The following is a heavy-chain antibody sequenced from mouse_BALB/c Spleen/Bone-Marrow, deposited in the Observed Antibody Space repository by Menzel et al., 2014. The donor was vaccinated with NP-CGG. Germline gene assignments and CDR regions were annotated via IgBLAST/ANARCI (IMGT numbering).Heavy chain of an antibody. D-gene: IGHD3-1*01. V-gene: IGHV1-5*01. CDR3: TTLARNNFDY. J-gene: IGHJ2*01. CDR2: IYPGNSDT. CDR1: GYTFSNYW. Sequence: EVKLVESGTVLARPGAAVEMSCKASGYTFSNYWMHWIKQRPGQGLEWIGTIYPGNSDTTYNQKFKGKAKLTAVTSTSTAYMELSSLTNEDSAVYYCTTLARNNFDYWGQGTTLTVSS.